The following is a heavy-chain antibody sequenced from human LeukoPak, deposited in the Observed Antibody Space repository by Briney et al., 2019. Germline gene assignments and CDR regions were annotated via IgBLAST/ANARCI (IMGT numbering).Heavy chain of an antibody. CDR2: ISGSGGST. CDR3: AKDLGFWFATNINWFDP. D-gene: IGHD3-10*01. Sequence: RGSLRLSCAASGFTFSSYAMSWVRQAPGKGLEWVSAISGSGGSTYYADSVKGRFTISRDNSKNTLYLQMNSLRAEDTAVYYCAKDLGFWFATNINWFDPWGQGTLVTVSS. J-gene: IGHJ5*02. V-gene: IGHV3-23*01. CDR1: GFTFSSYA.